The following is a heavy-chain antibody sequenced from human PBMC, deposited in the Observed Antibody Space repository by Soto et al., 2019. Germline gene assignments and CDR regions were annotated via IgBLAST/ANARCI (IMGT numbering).Heavy chain of an antibody. CDR2: ISWNSGRI. J-gene: IGHJ6*02. V-gene: IGHV3-9*01. D-gene: IGHD1-1*01. CDR3: AKDKATGTALTYYGMDV. Sequence: EVQLVESGGGLVQPGGSQRLSCAASGFTFDDYAMHWVRQAPGKGLEWVSGISWNSGRIAYADSVKGRFTISRDNAKNXXYLQMNSLRAEDTALYYCAKDKATGTALTYYGMDVWGQGTTVTVSS. CDR1: GFTFDDYA.